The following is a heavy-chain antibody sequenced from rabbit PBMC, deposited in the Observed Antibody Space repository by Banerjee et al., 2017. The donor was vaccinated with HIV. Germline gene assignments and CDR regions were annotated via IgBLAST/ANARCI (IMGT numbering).Heavy chain of an antibody. Sequence: QSLEESGGDLVQPGGSLTLSCKASGFDFSSYYMSWVRQAPGKGLEWIGIIYAGKGSTYYATWAKGRFTISKTSSTTVTLQMTSLTAADTATYFCARDGDATYAFHLWGQGTLVTVS. D-gene: IGHD6-1*01. J-gene: IGHJ6*01. V-gene: IGHV1S40*01. CDR3: ARDGDATYAFHL. CDR2: IYAGKGST. CDR1: GFDFSSYY.